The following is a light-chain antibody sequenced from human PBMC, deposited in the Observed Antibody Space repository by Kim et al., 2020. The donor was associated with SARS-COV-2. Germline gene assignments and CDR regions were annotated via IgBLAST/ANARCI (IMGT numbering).Light chain of an antibody. CDR3: QVWDSSTVV. Sequence: SVALGQTARIPCGGNNIGSKNVHWYQQKPGQAPVLVIYRDSNRPSGIPERFSGSNSGNTATLTISRAQAGDEADYYCQVWDSSTVVFGGGTQLTVL. J-gene: IGLJ2*01. CDR1: NIGSKN. CDR2: RDS. V-gene: IGLV3-9*01.